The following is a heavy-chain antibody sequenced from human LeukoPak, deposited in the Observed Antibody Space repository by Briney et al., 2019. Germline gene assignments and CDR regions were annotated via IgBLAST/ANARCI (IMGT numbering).Heavy chain of an antibody. V-gene: IGHV3-30-3*01. CDR3: AREDYNRVHFDY. CDR2: ISYDGSNK. Sequence: GRSLRLSCAASGFTFRNYAMHWVRQAPGKGLEWVVVISYDGSNKYYADSVKGRFTISRDNSKNTLYLQMNSLRAEDTAVYYCAREDYNRVHFDYWGQGTLVTVSS. D-gene: IGHD3-10*01. J-gene: IGHJ4*02. CDR1: GFTFRNYA.